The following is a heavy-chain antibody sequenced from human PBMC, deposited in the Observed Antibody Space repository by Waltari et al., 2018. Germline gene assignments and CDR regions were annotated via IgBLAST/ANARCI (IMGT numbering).Heavy chain of an antibody. J-gene: IGHJ4*02. Sequence: QVQLVQSGAEVKKPGSSVKVSCTASGGTFTYYSISWVRQAPGHGPEWMGGIIPMLSTTNYAQKYQDRVTITADKSADTAYLEMSSLRSEDTAMYFCASSPRPSIPPPFDFWGQG. CDR2: IIPMLSTT. D-gene: IGHD2-21*01. CDR1: GGTFTYYS. V-gene: IGHV1-69*06. CDR3: ASSPRPSIPPPFDF.